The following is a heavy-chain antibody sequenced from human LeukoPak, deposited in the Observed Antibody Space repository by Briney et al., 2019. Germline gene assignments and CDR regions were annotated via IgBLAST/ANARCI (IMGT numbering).Heavy chain of an antibody. CDR3: ARDGGYSYGLVFGAGYYYYMDV. V-gene: IGHV4-59*01. Sequence: SETLSLTCTVSGGSISSYYWSWIRQPPGKGLEWIGYIYYSGSTNYNPSLKSRVTISVDTSKNQFSLKLSSVTAADTAVYYCARDGGYSYGLVFGAGYYYYMDVWGKGTTVTVSS. D-gene: IGHD5-18*01. CDR2: IYYSGST. CDR1: GGSISSYY. J-gene: IGHJ6*03.